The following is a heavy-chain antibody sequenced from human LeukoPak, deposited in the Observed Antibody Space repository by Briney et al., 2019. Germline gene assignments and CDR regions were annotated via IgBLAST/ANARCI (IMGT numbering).Heavy chain of an antibody. CDR1: GFTFSSCS. V-gene: IGHV3-7*03. D-gene: IGHD1-14*01. CDR3: ARYHNLDY. CDR2: IKEDGSGK. J-gene: IGHJ4*02. Sequence: GGSLRLSCAASGFTFSSCSMSWVRQAPGRGLEWVANIKEDGSGKHYSDSVKGRFTISRDNAKNSLYLEVNSLRAEDTAMYYCARYHNLDYWGQGTLVTVSS.